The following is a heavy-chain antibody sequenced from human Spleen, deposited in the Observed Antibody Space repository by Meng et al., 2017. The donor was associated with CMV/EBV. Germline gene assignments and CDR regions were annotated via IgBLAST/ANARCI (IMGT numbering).Heavy chain of an antibody. CDR3: AKTYGVGEDRLRNDY. Sequence: ETLSLTCAASGFTFSSYTMNWVRQAPGKGLEWVSSISSSTNYIYYADSVKGRFTISRDNAKNSLFLQMNSLRAEDTAVYYCAKTYGVGEDRLRNDYWGQGTLVTVSS. CDR2: ISSSTNYI. J-gene: IGHJ4*02. V-gene: IGHV3-21*04. D-gene: IGHD1-26*01. CDR1: GFTFSSYT.